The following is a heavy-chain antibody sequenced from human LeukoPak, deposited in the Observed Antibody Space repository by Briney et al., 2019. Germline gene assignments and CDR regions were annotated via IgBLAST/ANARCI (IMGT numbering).Heavy chain of an antibody. Sequence: GRSLRLPCAASGFTFSSYAMHWVRQAPGKGLEWVAVISYDGSNKYYADSVKGRFTISRDNSKNTLYLQMNSLRAEDTAVYYCARAYYYDSSGYYHWGQGTLVTVSS. D-gene: IGHD3-22*01. V-gene: IGHV3-30*04. CDR1: GFTFSSYA. CDR3: ARAYYYDSSGYYH. J-gene: IGHJ5*02. CDR2: ISYDGSNK.